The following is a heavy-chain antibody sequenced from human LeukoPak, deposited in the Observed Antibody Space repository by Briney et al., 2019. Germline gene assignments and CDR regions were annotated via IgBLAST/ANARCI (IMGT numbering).Heavy chain of an antibody. Sequence: SETLSLTCTVSGASISSGSHYWNWIRQPAGKGLEWIGRIYTSGSTNYNPSLKSRVTVSLDTSKNQFSLKLSSVTAADTAVYYCASRTPDDYYYYMDVWGKGTTVTVSS. CDR2: IYTSGST. D-gene: IGHD2-2*01. CDR1: GASISSGSHY. J-gene: IGHJ6*03. V-gene: IGHV4-61*02. CDR3: ASRTPDDYYYYMDV.